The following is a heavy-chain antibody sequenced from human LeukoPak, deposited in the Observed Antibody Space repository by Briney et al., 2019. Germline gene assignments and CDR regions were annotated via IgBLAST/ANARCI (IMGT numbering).Heavy chain of an antibody. CDR2: TYYRSKWYN. CDR3: VRGKKDSGSYYPHPFDY. Sequence: SQTLSLTCAISGDSVPSNSAAWNWIRQSPSRGLEWLGRTYYRSKWYNDYAVSVTGRITINPDTSKNQFSLQLNSVTPEDTAVYYCVRGKKDSGSYYPHPFDYWGQGSLVTVSS. D-gene: IGHD1-26*01. V-gene: IGHV6-1*01. CDR1: GDSVPSNSAA. J-gene: IGHJ4*02.